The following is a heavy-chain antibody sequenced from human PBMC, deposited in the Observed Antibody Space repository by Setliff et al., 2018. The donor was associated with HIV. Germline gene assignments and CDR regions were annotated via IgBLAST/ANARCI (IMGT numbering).Heavy chain of an antibody. CDR1: GYSISSGYY. CDR3: ARVARGGHSSRWYYFDY. Sequence: SETLSLTCAVSGYSISSGYYWGCIRQPPGKGLEWIGSIYHSGSTYYNPSLKSRVTISVDTSKNEFSLKLSSVTAADTAVYYCARVARGGHSSRWYYFDYWGQGTLVTVSS. D-gene: IGHD6-13*01. V-gene: IGHV4-38-2*01. CDR2: IYHSGST. J-gene: IGHJ4*02.